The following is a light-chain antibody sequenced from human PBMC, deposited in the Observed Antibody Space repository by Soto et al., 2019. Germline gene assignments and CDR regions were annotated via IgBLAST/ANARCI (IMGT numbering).Light chain of an antibody. J-gene: IGKJ1*01. CDR1: QTISSW. Sequence: DIPMTQSPSTLSGSVGDRVTITCRASQTISSWLAWYQQKPGKAPKLLIYKASTLKSGVPSRFSGSGSGTEFTLTISSLQPDDFATYYCQHYNSYSEPFGLGTKVELK. CDR2: KAS. V-gene: IGKV1-5*03. CDR3: QHYNSYSEP.